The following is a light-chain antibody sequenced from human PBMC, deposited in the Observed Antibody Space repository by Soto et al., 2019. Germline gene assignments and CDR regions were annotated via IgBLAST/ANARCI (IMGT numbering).Light chain of an antibody. CDR2: RNT. J-gene: IGLJ3*02. CDR3: QSYDSLRAWV. V-gene: IGLV1-40*01. CDR1: RSNIGAHYD. Sequence: QSVLTQPPSVSGAPGQRVTISCTGSRSNIGAHYDVHWYQQLPGTAPKLLIYRNTNRPSGVPDRFSGSKSGTSASLTITGLQAEDEAVYYCQSYDSLRAWVFGGGTQLTVL.